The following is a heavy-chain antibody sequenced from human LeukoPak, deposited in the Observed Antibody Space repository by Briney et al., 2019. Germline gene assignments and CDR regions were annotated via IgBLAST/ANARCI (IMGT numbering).Heavy chain of an antibody. CDR1: GFTFSSYE. CDR3: AKDRSIGTYYTFDH. CDR2: ISSSGSTI. D-gene: IGHD1-26*01. Sequence: GGSLRLSCAASGFTFSSYEMNWVRQAPGKGLEWVSYISSSGSTIYYADSVKGRFTISRDNAKNSLYLQMNSLTAADTAVYYCAKDRSIGTYYTFDHWGQGTLVTVSS. V-gene: IGHV3-48*03. J-gene: IGHJ4*02.